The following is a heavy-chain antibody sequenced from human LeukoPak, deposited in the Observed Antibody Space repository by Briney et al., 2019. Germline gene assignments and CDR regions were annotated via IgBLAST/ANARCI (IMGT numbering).Heavy chain of an antibody. D-gene: IGHD5-18*01. CDR3: AAYHGYSYGLFDY. CDR2: ISYDGSNK. V-gene: IGHV3-30*03. Sequence: PGGSLRLSCAASGFTFSSYGMHWVRQAPGKGLEWVAVISYDGSNKYYADSVKGRFTISRDNSKNTLYLQMNSLGAEDTAVCYCAAYHGYSYGLFDYWGQGTLVTVSS. CDR1: GFTFSSYG. J-gene: IGHJ4*02.